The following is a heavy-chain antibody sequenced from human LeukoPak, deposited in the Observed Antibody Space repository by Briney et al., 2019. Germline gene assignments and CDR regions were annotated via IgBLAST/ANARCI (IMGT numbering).Heavy chain of an antibody. J-gene: IGHJ6*03. V-gene: IGHV4-59*01. CDR1: SGSISSYY. CDR3: ARVMVYATYYYYYYMDV. D-gene: IGHD2-8*01. CDR2: IYYSGST. Sequence: SETLSLTCTVSSGSISSYYWSWIRQPPGKGLEWIGYIYYSGSTNYNPSLKSRVTISVDTSKNQFSLKLSSVTAADTAVYYCARVMVYATYYYYYYMDVWGKGTTVTVSS.